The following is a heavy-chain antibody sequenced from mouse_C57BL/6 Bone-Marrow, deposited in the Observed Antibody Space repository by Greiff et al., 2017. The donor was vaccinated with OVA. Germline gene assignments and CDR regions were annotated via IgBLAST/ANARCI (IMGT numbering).Heavy chain of an antibody. V-gene: IGHV1-64*01. J-gene: IGHJ2*01. CDR3: ASGDTTVVANYFDY. CDR1: GYTFTSYW. CDR2: IHPNSGST. D-gene: IGHD1-1*01. Sequence: QVQLQQPGAELVKPGASVKLSCKASGYTFTSYWMHWVKQRPGQGLEWIGMIHPNSGSTNYNEKFKSKATLTVDKSSSTAYMQLSSLTSEDSAVYYCASGDTTVVANYFDYWGQGTTLTVSS.